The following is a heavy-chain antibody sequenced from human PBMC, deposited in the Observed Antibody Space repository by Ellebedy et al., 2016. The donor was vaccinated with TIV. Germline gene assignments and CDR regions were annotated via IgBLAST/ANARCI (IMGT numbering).Heavy chain of an antibody. Sequence: SETLSLXXTVSDGSISSYYYNWIRQPPGEGLEWIGEINHRGGTNQNPSLKSRVTISVDTSKKQFSLSLTSVTAADTALYYCARYYNALDVWGQGTTVTVSS. CDR3: ARYYNALDV. V-gene: IGHV4-34*01. CDR1: DGSISSYY. CDR2: INHRGGT. J-gene: IGHJ6*02.